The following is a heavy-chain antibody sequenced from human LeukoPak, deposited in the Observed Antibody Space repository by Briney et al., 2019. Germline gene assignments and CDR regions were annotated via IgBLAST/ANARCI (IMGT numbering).Heavy chain of an antibody. Sequence: GGALRLSCAASGFTFNNYGMHWVRQAPGKGLEWVSVISYDGRNKHNPDSVKGRFTISRDIYTATLWLQMESLRTEDAAVYYCAKGPLRGTAADIDYWGQGTLVTVSS. CDR1: GFTFNNYG. D-gene: IGHD2-2*01. J-gene: IGHJ4*02. CDR3: AKGPLRGTAADIDY. CDR2: ISYDGRNK. V-gene: IGHV3-30*18.